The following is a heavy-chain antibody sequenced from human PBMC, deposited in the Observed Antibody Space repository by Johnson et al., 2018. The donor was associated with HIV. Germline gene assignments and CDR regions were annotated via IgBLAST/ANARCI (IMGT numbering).Heavy chain of an antibody. CDR3: AKDRGVVRPDAFDV. Sequence: VQLVESGGGLVKPGGSLRLSCAASGFTFSNAWMSWVRQAPGKGLEWVANIKQDGSEKYYVDSVKGRFTISRDNAENSVFVQMNSLRAEDTAVYYCAKDRGVVRPDAFDVWGQGTMVTVSS. CDR1: GFTFSNAW. D-gene: IGHD4-23*01. CDR2: IKQDGSEK. V-gene: IGHV3-7*03. J-gene: IGHJ3*01.